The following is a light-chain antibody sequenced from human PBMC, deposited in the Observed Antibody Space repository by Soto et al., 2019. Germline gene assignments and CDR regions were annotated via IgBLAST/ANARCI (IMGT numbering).Light chain of an antibody. CDR3: QQYGGSRWT. J-gene: IGKJ1*01. Sequence: EIVLTQSPGTLSLSPGERATLSCRASQSVSSTYLAWYQQKPGQAPMLLIYGASNRATGIPDRFSSSGSGTDFTLTISRLESEDFAVYYWQQYGGSRWTFGQGTRVDI. CDR1: QSVSSTY. CDR2: GAS. V-gene: IGKV3-20*01.